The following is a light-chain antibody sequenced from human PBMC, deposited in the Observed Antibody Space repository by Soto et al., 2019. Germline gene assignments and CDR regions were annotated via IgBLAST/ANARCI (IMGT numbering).Light chain of an antibody. CDR2: DND. Sequence: QSVLTQPPSVSAAPGQKVTISCSGSSSNIGSNYVFWYQQLPGTAPKLLIYDNDKRPSGIPDRFSGSKSGTSATLGITGLQTGDEADYYCATWDSSLSAGVFGGGTKLTVL. CDR3: ATWDSSLSAGV. V-gene: IGLV1-51*01. J-gene: IGLJ2*01. CDR1: SSNIGSNY.